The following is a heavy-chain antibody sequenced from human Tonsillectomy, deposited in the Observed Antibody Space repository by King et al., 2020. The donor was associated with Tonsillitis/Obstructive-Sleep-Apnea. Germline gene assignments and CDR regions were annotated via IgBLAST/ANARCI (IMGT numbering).Heavy chain of an antibody. Sequence: VQLVESGGGVVQPGRSLRLSCAASGFTFSTYAMHWVRQAPGKGLEWVALLSYDGRNKYYVDSVKGRFTISRDNSKSTLYLQMNSLRPEDTAVYYCARSSGGWVSARLFFDYWGQGTLVTVSS. D-gene: IGHD6-6*01. CDR1: GFTFSTYA. CDR2: LSYDGRNK. CDR3: ARSSGGWVSARLFFDY. V-gene: IGHV3-30*04. J-gene: IGHJ4*02.